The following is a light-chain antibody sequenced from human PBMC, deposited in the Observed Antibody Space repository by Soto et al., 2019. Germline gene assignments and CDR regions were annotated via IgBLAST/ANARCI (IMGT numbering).Light chain of an antibody. CDR1: QSVSGW. Sequence: DIQMTQSPSTLSASVGDTVTVTCRASQSVSGWLAWYQQKPGEAPKLLIYAASSLQSGVPSRFSGSGSGTDFTLTISSLQPEDFATYYCQQYNDYSGMFGQGTKVDIK. V-gene: IGKV1-5*01. J-gene: IGKJ1*01. CDR3: QQYNDYSGM. CDR2: AAS.